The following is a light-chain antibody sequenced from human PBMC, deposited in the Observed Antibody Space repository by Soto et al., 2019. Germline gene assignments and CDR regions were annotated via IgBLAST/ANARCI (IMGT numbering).Light chain of an antibody. V-gene: IGLV1-44*01. Sequence: QLVLTQPPSASGTPGQRVTISCSGSSSNIGRNTVNWYQQLPGTAPKLLIYSNKQRPPGVPDRFSGSKSGTSGSLAISGLQSEDEADYYCAGWDDSLNGPVFGGGTKVTVL. CDR2: SNK. CDR3: AGWDDSLNGPV. J-gene: IGLJ2*01. CDR1: SSNIGRNT.